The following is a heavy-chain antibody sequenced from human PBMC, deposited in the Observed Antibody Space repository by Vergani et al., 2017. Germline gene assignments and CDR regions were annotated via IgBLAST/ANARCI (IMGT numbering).Heavy chain of an antibody. D-gene: IGHD6-13*01. V-gene: IGHV4-59*01. Sequence: QVQLQESGPGLVKPSETLSLTCTVSGGSISNYFWSWIRQPPGKGLEWIGYIYYSGSTTYNPSLKSRLTISVDTSKNQFSLRLSSVTAADTALYYCAGDSSSWQRADYWGQGTLVTVSS. CDR2: IYYSGST. CDR3: AGDSSSWQRADY. CDR1: GGSISNYF. J-gene: IGHJ4*02.